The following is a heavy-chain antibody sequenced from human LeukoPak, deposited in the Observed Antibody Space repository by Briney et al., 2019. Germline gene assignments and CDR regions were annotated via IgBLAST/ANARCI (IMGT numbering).Heavy chain of an antibody. J-gene: IGHJ4*02. D-gene: IGHD3-16*01. CDR3: GRDRGADVFDH. V-gene: IGHV3-30*03. CDR1: GFTFSTHV. Sequence: PGGSLRLSCAASGFTFSTHVMYRGWQAPGPGLGWLAVISFDGTNKYYADSVQGRFTISRDNSKNTLFLQMSRLRAEDTSLYYCGRDRGADVFDHCGQGTLVTVSS. CDR2: ISFDGTNK.